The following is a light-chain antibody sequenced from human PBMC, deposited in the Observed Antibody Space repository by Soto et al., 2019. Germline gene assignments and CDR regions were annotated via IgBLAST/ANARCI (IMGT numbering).Light chain of an antibody. CDR1: QCLVSGDGNTY. CDR3: MQATHWPYT. Sequence: DAGMAQSPLARPVTPGRPASISCSSRQCLVSGDGNTYLNWYHQRPGQSPRRLIYKVSHRDSGVPDRFSGSGSGTDFTLRISRVEAEDVGIYYCMQATHWPYTFGQGTNLEIK. V-gene: IGKV2-30*01. J-gene: IGKJ2*01. CDR2: KVS.